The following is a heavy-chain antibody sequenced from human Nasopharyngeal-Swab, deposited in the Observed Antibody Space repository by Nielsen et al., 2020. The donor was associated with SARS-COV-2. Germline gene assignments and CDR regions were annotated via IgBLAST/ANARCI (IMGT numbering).Heavy chain of an antibody. V-gene: IGHV1-2*06. J-gene: IGHJ4*02. D-gene: IGHD5-12*01. CDR3: ARDLGYSGYDWGY. CDR2: INPNSGGT. Sequence: WVGQAPGQGLEWMGRINPNSGGTNYAQKFQGRVTMTRDTSISTAYMELSRLRSDDTAVYYCARDLGYSGYDWGYWGQGTLVTVPS.